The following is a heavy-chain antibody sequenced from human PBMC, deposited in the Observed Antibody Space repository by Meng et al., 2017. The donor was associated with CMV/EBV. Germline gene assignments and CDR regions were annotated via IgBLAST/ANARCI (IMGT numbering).Heavy chain of an antibody. Sequence: GESLKISCAASGFTFSSYGMHWVRQAPGKGLEWVAFISYDGSNKYYADSVKGRFTISRDNSKNTLYLQMNSLRAEDTAVYYCARVRTVTTPYYYYYYGMDVWGQGTTVTVSS. J-gene: IGHJ6*02. D-gene: IGHD4-17*01. CDR1: GFTFSSYG. V-gene: IGHV3-30*19. CDR2: ISYDGSNK. CDR3: ARVRTVTTPYYYYYYGMDV.